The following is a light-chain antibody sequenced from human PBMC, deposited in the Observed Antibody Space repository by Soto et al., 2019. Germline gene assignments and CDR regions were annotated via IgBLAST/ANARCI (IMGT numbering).Light chain of an antibody. CDR3: QQYSNWPLS. J-gene: IGKJ4*01. CDR1: QSVGNN. V-gene: IGKV3-15*01. Sequence: EIVMTQSPATLSVSPRERATLSCRASQSVGNNFAWYQQKPGQAPRLLIYGVSIRATGVPSRFSGSGSGTEFTLTISSLQSVDFAVYYCQQYSNWPLSFGGGTKVDIK. CDR2: GVS.